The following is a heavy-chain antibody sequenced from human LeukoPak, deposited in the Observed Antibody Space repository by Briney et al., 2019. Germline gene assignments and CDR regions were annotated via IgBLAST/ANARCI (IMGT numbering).Heavy chain of an antibody. CDR1: GFTFSNSA. Sequence: PGGSLRLSCTASGFTFSNSAMHWVRQAPGKGLDWVAVMPHDGSNEYYADSVKGRFTMSRDNSKNTLYLQMDSLRAEDTAVYYCARAYCSSTSCSSLGRWTRPNPPDYWGQGTLVTVSS. J-gene: IGHJ4*02. V-gene: IGHV3-30-3*01. CDR2: MPHDGSNE. D-gene: IGHD2-2*01. CDR3: ARAYCSSTSCSSLGRWTRPNPPDY.